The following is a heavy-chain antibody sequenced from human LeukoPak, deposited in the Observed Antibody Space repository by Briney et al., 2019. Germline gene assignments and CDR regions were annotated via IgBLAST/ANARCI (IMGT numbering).Heavy chain of an antibody. CDR1: GFTLNDYY. CDR3: ATDGAGFDT. J-gene: IGHJ5*02. Sequence: GGTLRLSCAASGFTLNDYYMSWIRQAPGKGLEWLSYINIGGTNTHYADSVKGRFTISRDNAKKSPYLEMNNLRAEDTAVYYCATDGAGFDTWGQGVLVTVSS. CDR2: INIGGTNT. V-gene: IGHV3-11*01.